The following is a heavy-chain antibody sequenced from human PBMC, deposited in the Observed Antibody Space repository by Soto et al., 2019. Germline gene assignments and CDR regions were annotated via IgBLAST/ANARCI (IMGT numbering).Heavy chain of an antibody. V-gene: IGHV3-15*07. J-gene: IGHJ6*02. CDR3: TTLGSHYFYHNFDV. CDR2: IKMKSEGATT. Sequence: EVKLVESGGGLVTPGGSLRLSCAASGFTFSNARMNWVRQAPGKGLEWVGLIKMKSEGATTHYAAPVNGRFTISRDDSKKSLYLQMSSLKTEDTAVYYCTTLGSHYFYHNFDVWGQGTTVTVSS. CDR1: GFTFSNAR.